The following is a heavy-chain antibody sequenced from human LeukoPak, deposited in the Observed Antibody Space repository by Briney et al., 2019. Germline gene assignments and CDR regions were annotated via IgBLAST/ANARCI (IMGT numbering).Heavy chain of an antibody. CDR2: IYPGDSDT. Sequence: GESLKISCKGSGYSFTSYWIGWVRQMPGKGLEWIGIIYPGDSDTRYSPSFQGQVTISADKSISTAYLQWSSLKASDTAMYYCARRGVEMATPYDYWGQGTLVTVSS. CDR3: ARRGVEMATPYDY. J-gene: IGHJ4*02. V-gene: IGHV5-51*01. CDR1: GYSFTSYW. D-gene: IGHD5-24*01.